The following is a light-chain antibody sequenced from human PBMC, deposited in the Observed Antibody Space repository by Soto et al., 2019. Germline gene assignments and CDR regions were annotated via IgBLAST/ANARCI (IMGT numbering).Light chain of an antibody. CDR2: NVS. V-gene: IGLV2-14*03. Sequence: QSVLTQPASVSGSPGQSITISCTGTSSGIGGYDYVSWYQQSPGKAPKLIIHNVSNRPSGVSNRFSGSKSGNTASLTISGLQADDEADYYCSSYTTGSTRVVFGGGTKLTVL. J-gene: IGLJ3*02. CDR1: SSGIGGYDY. CDR3: SSYTTGSTRVV.